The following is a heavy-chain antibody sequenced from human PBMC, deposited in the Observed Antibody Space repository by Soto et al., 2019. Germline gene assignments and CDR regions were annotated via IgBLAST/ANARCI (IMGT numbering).Heavy chain of an antibody. Sequence: QVQLQESGPGLVKPSQTLSLTCSVSGGSISSGGHYWSWIRQHPGKGLEWMGYIYNSGSTYYNPSLQSRLTISGDTSKNHFSLKLSSVTAADTAVYYCARALGQSSGWSIPLPFDYWGQGTLVTVSS. CDR1: GGSISSGGHY. D-gene: IGHD6-19*01. CDR2: IYNSGST. CDR3: ARALGQSSGWSIPLPFDY. V-gene: IGHV4-31*03. J-gene: IGHJ4*02.